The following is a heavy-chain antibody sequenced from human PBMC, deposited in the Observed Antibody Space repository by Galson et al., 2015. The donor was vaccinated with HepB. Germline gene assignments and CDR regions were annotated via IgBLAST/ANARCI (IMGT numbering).Heavy chain of an antibody. V-gene: IGHV3-23*01. CDR3: AKDLTITIFGVRGYYYYGMDV. Sequence: SLRLSCAASGFTFSSYAMSWVRQAPGKGLEWVSTISGRGGSTYYADSVKGRFTISRDNSKNTLYLQMNSLRAEDTAVYHCAKDLTITIFGVRGYYYYGMDVWGQGTTVTVSS. CDR2: ISGRGGST. D-gene: IGHD3-3*01. J-gene: IGHJ6*02. CDR1: GFTFSSYA.